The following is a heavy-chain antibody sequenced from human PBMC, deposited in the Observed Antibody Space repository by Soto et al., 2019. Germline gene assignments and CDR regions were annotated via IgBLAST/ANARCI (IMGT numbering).Heavy chain of an antibody. Sequence: GSLRLSCAASGFTFSNYAMHWVRQAPGKGLEYVSAITSDGGTTYYADSVKGRFTISRDNSKNTLYLQMGRLRAEDMAMYYCARDANGAADYWGQGTLVTVSS. CDR3: ARDANGAADY. V-gene: IGHV3-64*02. J-gene: IGHJ4*02. CDR1: GFTFSNYA. CDR2: ITSDGGTT. D-gene: IGHD2-8*01.